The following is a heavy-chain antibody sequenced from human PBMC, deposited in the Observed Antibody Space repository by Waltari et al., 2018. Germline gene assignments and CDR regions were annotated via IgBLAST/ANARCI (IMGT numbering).Heavy chain of an antibody. CDR1: GYSFTGYY. CDR2: VITNSGDT. Sequence: QVQLVQSGAEVKTPGASVKVSCKAYGYSFTGYYIHWVRQAPGQGLEWMGRVITNSGDTNYAQKFQGRVTLTRDTSTSTGYMQLSGLGSDDTALYYCARDPAGDGFYYFDYWGQGSLVTVSS. V-gene: IGHV1-2*06. D-gene: IGHD2-2*01. CDR3: ARDPAGDGFYYFDY. J-gene: IGHJ4*02.